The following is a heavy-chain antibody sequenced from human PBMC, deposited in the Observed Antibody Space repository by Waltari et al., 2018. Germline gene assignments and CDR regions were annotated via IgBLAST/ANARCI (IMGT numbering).Heavy chain of an antibody. D-gene: IGHD3-10*01. CDR2: IWYDGSNK. CDR1: GFTFSSYG. Sequence: QVQLVESGGVVVQPGRSLRLSCAASGFTFSSYGMHWVRQAPGKGLEWVAVIWYDGSNKYYADSVKGRFTISRDNSKNTLYLQMNSLRAEDTAVYYCARDLGGWFGELLFGAFDIWGQGTMVTVSS. CDR3: ARDLGGWFGELLFGAFDI. J-gene: IGHJ3*02. V-gene: IGHV3-33*01.